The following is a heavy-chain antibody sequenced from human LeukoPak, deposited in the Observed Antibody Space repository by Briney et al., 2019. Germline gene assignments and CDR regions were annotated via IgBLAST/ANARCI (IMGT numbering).Heavy chain of an antibody. J-gene: IGHJ4*02. CDR3: ARARIAAER. V-gene: IGHV4-34*01. Sequence: KPSETLSLTCAVYGGSFSGYHWSWIRQPPGKGLEWIGEINHSGSTNYNPSLKSRVTISVDTSKNQFSLKLSSVTAADTAVYYCARARIAAERWGQGTLVTVSS. CDR1: GGSFSGYH. D-gene: IGHD6-25*01. CDR2: INHSGST.